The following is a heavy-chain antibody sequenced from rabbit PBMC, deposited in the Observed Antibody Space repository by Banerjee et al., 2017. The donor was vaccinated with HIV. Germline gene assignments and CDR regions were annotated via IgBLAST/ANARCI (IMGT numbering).Heavy chain of an antibody. CDR3: ARGYDDKRGYNL. J-gene: IGHJ4*01. CDR1: GFSFSSYW. CDR2: VDTGDGTT. D-gene: IGHD1-1*01. V-gene: IGHV1S45*01. Sequence: QEQLEESGGDLVKPEGSLTLTCTASGFSFSSYWIYWVRQAPGKGLEWIASVDTGDGTTYYASWVNGRFTVSLDNAQNTVFLQMTRLTAADTATYFCARGYDDKRGYNLWGPGTLVTVS.